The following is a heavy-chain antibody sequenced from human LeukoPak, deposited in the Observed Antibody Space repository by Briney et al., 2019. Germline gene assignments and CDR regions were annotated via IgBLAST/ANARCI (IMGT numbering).Heavy chain of an antibody. CDR1: GFTFSSYA. D-gene: IGHD6-19*01. J-gene: IGHJ4*02. Sequence: GGSLRLSCAASGFTFSSYAMHWVRQAPGKGLEWVAVISYDGSNKYYADSVKGRFTISRDNSKNTLYLQMNSLRAEDTAVYYCARGGGWYFVDYWGQGTLVTASS. V-gene: IGHV3-30-3*01. CDR3: ARGGGWYFVDY. CDR2: ISYDGSNK.